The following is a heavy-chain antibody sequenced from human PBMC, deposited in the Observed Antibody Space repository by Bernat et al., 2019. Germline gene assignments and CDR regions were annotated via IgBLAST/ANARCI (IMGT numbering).Heavy chain of an antibody. CDR1: GGSISSSSYY. CDR2: IYYSGST. D-gene: IGHD3-3*01. J-gene: IGHJ5*02. Sequence: QLQLQESGPGLVKPSETLSLTCTVSGGSISSSSYYWGWIRQPPGKGLEWIGSIYYSGSTYYNPSLKSRVTISVDTSKNQFSLKLSSVTAADTAVYYCARSHLDYDFWSGYYMGWFDPWGQGTLVTVSS. V-gene: IGHV4-39*01. CDR3: ARSHLDYDFWSGYYMGWFDP.